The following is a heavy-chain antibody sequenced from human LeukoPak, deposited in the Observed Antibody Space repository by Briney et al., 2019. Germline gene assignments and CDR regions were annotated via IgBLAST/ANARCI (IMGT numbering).Heavy chain of an antibody. CDR1: GGSISNGGYY. D-gene: IGHD6-19*01. Sequence: ETLSLTCTVSGGSISNGGYYWSWVRQAPGKGLEWLAVIYSGSSTYYADSVKGRFTISRDNSKNTLYLQMNSLRAEDTAVYYCARDRSSGWYVYDYWGQGTLVTVSS. J-gene: IGHJ4*02. CDR3: ARDRSSGWYVYDY. V-gene: IGHV3-53*01. CDR2: IYSGSST.